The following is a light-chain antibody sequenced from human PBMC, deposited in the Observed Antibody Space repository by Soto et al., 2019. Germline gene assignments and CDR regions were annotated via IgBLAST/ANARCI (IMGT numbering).Light chain of an antibody. J-gene: IGKJ1*01. CDR1: QDIRKY. CDR2: DAS. CDR3: QQYDKLVT. Sequence: DIQMTQSPSSLSASIGDRVTITCQASQDIRKYLNWYQQKPGKAPKLLLYDASKLETGVPSRFSGSGAVTDFIFTISSLQPEDVATYYCQQYDKLVTFGQGTKVEFK. V-gene: IGKV1-33*01.